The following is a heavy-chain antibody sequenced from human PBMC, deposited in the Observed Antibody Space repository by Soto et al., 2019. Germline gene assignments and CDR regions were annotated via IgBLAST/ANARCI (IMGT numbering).Heavy chain of an antibody. Sequence: SETLSLTCTVSGVSINSNNYYWTWIRQPPGKGLTWIASLYSDGSTYYSPSLKSRVTISADTSKNQFSLKRKSVTAADTAVYYCAKVVVAATRHSDFDSWGQGTLVTVSS. V-gene: IGHV4-39*01. J-gene: IGHJ4*02. CDR1: GVSINSNNYY. CDR3: AKVVVAATRHSDFDS. D-gene: IGHD2-15*01. CDR2: LYSDGST.